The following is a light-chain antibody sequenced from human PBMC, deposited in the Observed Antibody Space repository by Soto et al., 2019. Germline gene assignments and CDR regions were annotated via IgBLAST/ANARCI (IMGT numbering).Light chain of an antibody. CDR3: SSYGGYNNVV. CDR2: EVN. J-gene: IGLJ1*01. CDR1: SSDVGGYNY. Sequence: QSVLTQPPSASVSPGQSVTISCTGTSSDVGGYNYVSWFQQHPGKAPKLIIHEVNQRPSGVPDRFSGSKSGNTASPTVSGLQAEDEGTYYCSSYGGYNNVVFGTGTKVTVL. V-gene: IGLV2-8*01.